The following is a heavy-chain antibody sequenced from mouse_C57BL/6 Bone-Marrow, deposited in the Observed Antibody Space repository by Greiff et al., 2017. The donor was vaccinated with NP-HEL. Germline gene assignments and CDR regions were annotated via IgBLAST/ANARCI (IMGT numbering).Heavy chain of an antibody. D-gene: IGHD2-4*01. CDR1: GYTFTSYW. CDR2: IHPSDSDT. CDR3: VFSYDYWYIEV. V-gene: IGHV1-74*01. Sequence: VQLQQPGAELVKPGASVKVSCKASGYTFTSYWMHWVKQRPGQGLEWIGRIHPSDSDTNYNQKFKGKATLTVDKSSSPAYMRSSSLTSEDSAVYCCVFSYDYWYIEVWGTGTTVTVSS. J-gene: IGHJ1*03.